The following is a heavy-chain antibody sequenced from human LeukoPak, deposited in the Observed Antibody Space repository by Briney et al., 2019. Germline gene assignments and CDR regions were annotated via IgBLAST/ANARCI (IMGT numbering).Heavy chain of an antibody. V-gene: IGHV1-18*01. Sequence: EASVTVSFTASGYTFSSYAITWVRQAPGQGLQWMGWISAYNGNAKTAQNVQRRVTVTTDTSTSTAYLDLRSLTSDDTAVYYCARAGFYPLTGTPHIDYWGQGTLVTVSS. CDR1: GYTFSSYA. CDR3: ARAGFYPLTGTPHIDY. J-gene: IGHJ4*02. D-gene: IGHD1-7*01. CDR2: ISAYNGNA.